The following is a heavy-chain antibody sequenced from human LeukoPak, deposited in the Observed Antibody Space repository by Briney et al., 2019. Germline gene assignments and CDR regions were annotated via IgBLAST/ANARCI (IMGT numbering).Heavy chain of an antibody. J-gene: IGHJ4*02. V-gene: IGHV1-69*05. CDR2: IIPIFGTA. D-gene: IGHD2-21*02. CDR3: ARTIVVVTAMENEYYFDY. Sequence: SVKVSCKASGGTFSSYAISRVRQAPGQGLEWMGRIIPIFGTANYAQKFQGRVTITTDESTSTAYMELSSLRSEDTAVYYCARTIVVVTAMENEYYFDYWGQGTLVTVSS. CDR1: GGTFSSYA.